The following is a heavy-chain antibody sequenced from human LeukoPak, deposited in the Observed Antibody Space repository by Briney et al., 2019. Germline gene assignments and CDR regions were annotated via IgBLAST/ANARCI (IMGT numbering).Heavy chain of an antibody. D-gene: IGHD3-3*01. CDR2: IGYDGSNK. CDR3: AREGVDFWSGVLSFDY. Sequence: GGSLRLSCAASGFTFSSYGMHWVRQAPGKGLEWVAVIGYDGSNKYYADSVKGRFTISRDNSKNTLYLQMNSLRAEDTAVYYCAREGVDFWSGVLSFDYWGQGTLVTVSS. J-gene: IGHJ4*02. CDR1: GFTFSSYG. V-gene: IGHV3-33*01.